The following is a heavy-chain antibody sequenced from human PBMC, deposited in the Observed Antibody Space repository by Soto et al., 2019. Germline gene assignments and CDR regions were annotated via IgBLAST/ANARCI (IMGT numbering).Heavy chain of an antibody. D-gene: IGHD2-2*01. CDR1: GFTFSSYA. Sequence: HPGGSLRLSCAASGFTFSSYAMSWARQAPGKGLEWVSAISGSGGSTYYADSVKGRFTISRGNSKNTLYLQMNSLSAEDTAVYYCAKAGQYQLLWGRYYYYMDVWGKGTTVTVSS. V-gene: IGHV3-23*01. J-gene: IGHJ6*03. CDR3: AKAGQYQLLWGRYYYYMDV. CDR2: ISGSGGST.